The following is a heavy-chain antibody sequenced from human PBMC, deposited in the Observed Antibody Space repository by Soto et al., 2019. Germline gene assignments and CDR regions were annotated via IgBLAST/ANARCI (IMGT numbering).Heavy chain of an antibody. Sequence: SETLSLTCTVSGGSVSSGSYYWSWIRQPPGKGLEWIGYIYYSGSTYYNPSLNSRATISVDTSKNQFSLNLNSVTAADTAMYYCARASLVERSSSNADWFDPWGQGTQVTVSS. CDR2: IYYSGST. CDR1: GGSVSSGSYY. J-gene: IGHJ5*02. V-gene: IGHV4-61*01. D-gene: IGHD2-8*02. CDR3: ARASLVERSSSNADWFDP.